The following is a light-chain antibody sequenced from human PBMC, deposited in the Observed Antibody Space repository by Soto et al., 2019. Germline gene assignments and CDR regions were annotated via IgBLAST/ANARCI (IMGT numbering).Light chain of an antibody. CDR2: DAY. V-gene: IGKV3-11*01. J-gene: IGKJ5*01. CDR1: QSFRGL. CDR3: QQRHMSPIT. Sequence: EVVLTQSPVTLSLSPGERATLSCRASQSFRGLLAWYQQKHGQAPRILIYDAYNRDTGIPPRFSGSGSGTDFTLTISSLEPEDSEVYYCQQRHMSPITFGQGTRLEIK.